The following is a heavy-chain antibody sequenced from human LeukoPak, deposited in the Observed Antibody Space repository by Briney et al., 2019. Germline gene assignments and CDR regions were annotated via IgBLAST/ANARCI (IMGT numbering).Heavy chain of an antibody. D-gene: IGHD6-19*01. J-gene: IGHJ4*02. V-gene: IGHV7-4-1*02. CDR1: GYTFTSYA. Sequence: GASVKVSCKASGYTFTSYAMNWVRQAPGQGLEWMGWINTNTGNPTYAQGFTGRFVFSLDTSVSTAYLQISSLKAEDTAVYYCARAYHPNIAVAGMVYFDYWGQGTLVTVSS. CDR2: INTNTGNP. CDR3: ARAYHPNIAVAGMVYFDY.